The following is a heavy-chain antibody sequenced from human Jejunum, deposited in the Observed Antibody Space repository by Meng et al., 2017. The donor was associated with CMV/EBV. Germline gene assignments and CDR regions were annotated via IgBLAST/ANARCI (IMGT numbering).Heavy chain of an antibody. CDR1: GDTLDDYY. CDR2: INPNTGGR. D-gene: IGHD3-3*01. CDR3: ASVWGGYFRF. V-gene: IGHV1-2*02. Sequence: KCSCKTAGDTLDDYYMHWVRQAPGQGLEWMGWINPNTGGRVSAQKFQGRVTMTWDTSISTAYMELSSLRSDDTAVYYCASVWGGYFRFWGQGTLVTVSS. J-gene: IGHJ4*02.